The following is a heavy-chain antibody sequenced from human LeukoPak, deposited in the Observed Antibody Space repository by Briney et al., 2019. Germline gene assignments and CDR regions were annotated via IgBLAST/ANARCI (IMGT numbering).Heavy chain of an antibody. V-gene: IGHV4-59*01. J-gene: IGHJ6*03. D-gene: IGHD2-2*01. CDR3: ARDVVPYYMDV. CDR2: IYYSGST. CDR1: GGSISSYY. Sequence: SETLSLTCTVSGGSISSYYWSWIRQPPGKGLEWVGYIYYSGSTNYNPSLKSRVTISVDTSKNQFSLKLSSVTAADTAVYYCARDVVPYYMDVWGKGTTVTVSS.